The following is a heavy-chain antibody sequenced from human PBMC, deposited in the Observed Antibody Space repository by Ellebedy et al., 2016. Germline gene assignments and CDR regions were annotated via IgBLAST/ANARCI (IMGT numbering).Heavy chain of an antibody. J-gene: IGHJ3*02. D-gene: IGHD3-10*01. CDR2: ISWNSGSI. Sequence: GGSLRLXXAASGFTFDDYAMHWVRQAPGKGLEWVSGISWNSGSIGYADSVKGRFTISRDNAKNSLYLQMNSLRAEDTALYYCAKQPSDMVREDDAFDIWGQGTMVTVSS. V-gene: IGHV3-9*01. CDR1: GFTFDDYA. CDR3: AKQPSDMVREDDAFDI.